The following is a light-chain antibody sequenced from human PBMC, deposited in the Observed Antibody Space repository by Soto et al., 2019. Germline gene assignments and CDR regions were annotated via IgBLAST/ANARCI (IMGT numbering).Light chain of an antibody. Sequence: DIQMTQSPSSLSASVGDRVTITCRASQSISSYLNWYQQKPGKAPKLLIYAASSLQSGVPSRFSGSGSGTDFTLTISSLQPEDFATYYYQQGFTFGPGTKVDIK. CDR1: QSISSY. CDR2: AAS. V-gene: IGKV1-39*01. J-gene: IGKJ3*01. CDR3: QQGFT.